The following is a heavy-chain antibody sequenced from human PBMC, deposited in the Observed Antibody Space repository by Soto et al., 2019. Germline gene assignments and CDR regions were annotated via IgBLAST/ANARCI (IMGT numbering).Heavy chain of an antibody. D-gene: IGHD3-10*01. CDR2: IYHRGNT. CDR3: ARRWGEGRVDY. Sequence: QVQLQESGPGLVKPSGTLSLTCAVSGGSISSSNWWSWVRQPPGKGLEWIGEIYHRGNTNYNPSLKRRVPLAVDKSRNQFSPTLSSVTAADTAVYYCARRWGEGRVDYWGQGTLVTVSS. V-gene: IGHV4-4*02. J-gene: IGHJ4*02. CDR1: GGSISSSNW.